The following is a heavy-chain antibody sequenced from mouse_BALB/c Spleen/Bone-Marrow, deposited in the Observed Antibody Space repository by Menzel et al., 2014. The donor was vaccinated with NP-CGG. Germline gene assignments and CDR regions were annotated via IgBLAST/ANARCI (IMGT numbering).Heavy chain of an antibody. CDR2: VNPSNGGT. CDR3: TSIYYDYDAGYAMDY. V-gene: IGHV1S81*02. CDR1: GYTFTSYY. Sequence: VQLQQSGAELVKPGASVKLSCKASGYTFTSYYMYWVKQRPGQGLVWIGVVNPSNGGTYFNEKFKSKATLTVDKSSSAAYMQLSSLTSEDSAVYYCTSIYYDYDAGYAMDYWGQGTSVTVSS. J-gene: IGHJ4*01. D-gene: IGHD2-4*01.